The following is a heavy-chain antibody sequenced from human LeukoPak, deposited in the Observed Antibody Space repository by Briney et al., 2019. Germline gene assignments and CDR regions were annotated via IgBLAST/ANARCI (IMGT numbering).Heavy chain of an antibody. CDR2: IYHSGST. V-gene: IGHV4-39*01. CDR3: ARLEAY. CDR1: GGSISSSSYY. Sequence: SETLSLTCTVSGGSISSSSYYWGWIRQPPGKGLEWIGEIYHSGSTNYNPSLKSRVTISVDKSKNQFSLKLSSVTAADTAVYYCARLEAYWGQGTLVTVSS. D-gene: IGHD3-3*01. J-gene: IGHJ4*02.